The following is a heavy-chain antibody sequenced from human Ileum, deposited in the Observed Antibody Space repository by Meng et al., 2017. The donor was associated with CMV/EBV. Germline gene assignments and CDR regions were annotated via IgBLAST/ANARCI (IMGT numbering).Heavy chain of an antibody. D-gene: IGHD2-21*02. CDR1: GFTFTDFA. J-gene: IGHJ4*02. CDR2: ILAFGGQT. Sequence: GESMKISCAASGFTFTDFAMDWVRQAPGKGLEWVSAILAFGGQTYYADSVKGRFTISRDNSKNMVYLQMDSLRVEDTAVYYCAKRVHKNSDGTAAGYWGQGTRVTVSS. V-gene: IGHV3-23*01. CDR3: AKRVHKNSDGTAAGY.